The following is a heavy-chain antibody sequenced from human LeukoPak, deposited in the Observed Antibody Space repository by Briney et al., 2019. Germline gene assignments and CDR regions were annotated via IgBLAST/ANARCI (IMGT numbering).Heavy chain of an antibody. CDR3: ARDRNSVGELFSAFDI. CDR1: GFTFSDYY. D-gene: IGHD3-10*01. J-gene: IGHJ3*02. CDR2: ISSSSSYT. Sequence: PGGSLRLSCAASGFTFSDYYMSWIRQAPGKGLEWVSYISSSSSYTNYADSVKGRFTISRDNAKNSLYLQMNSLRAEDTAVYYCARDRNSVGELFSAFDIWGQGTTVTVSS. V-gene: IGHV3-11*05.